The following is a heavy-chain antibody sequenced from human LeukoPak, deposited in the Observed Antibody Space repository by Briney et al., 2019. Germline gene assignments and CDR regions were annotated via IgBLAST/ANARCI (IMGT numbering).Heavy chain of an antibody. V-gene: IGHV3-21*01. D-gene: IGHD3-9*01. Sequence: GGSLRLSCAASGFTFSSYTMNWVRQAPGKGLEWVSSISSTGSYIYYAESVKGRFTISRDNAKNSLYLQMNSLRTEDTAVYYCARDRNDILTLDYWGQGTLVTVSS. CDR1: GFTFSSYT. CDR3: ARDRNDILTLDY. J-gene: IGHJ4*02. CDR2: ISSTGSYI.